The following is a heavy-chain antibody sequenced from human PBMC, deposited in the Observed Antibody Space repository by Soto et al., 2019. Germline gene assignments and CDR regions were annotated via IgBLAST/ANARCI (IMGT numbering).Heavy chain of an antibody. CDR3: ARVGSGGVLGY. CDR1: GGSISSYY. Sequence: SSETLSLTCTVSGGSISSYYWSWIRQPPGKGLEWIGYIYYSGSTNYNPSLKSRVTISVDTSKNQFSLKLSSVTAADTAVYYCARVGSGGVLGYWGQGTLVTVSS. CDR2: IYYSGST. V-gene: IGHV4-59*01. J-gene: IGHJ4*02. D-gene: IGHD2-15*01.